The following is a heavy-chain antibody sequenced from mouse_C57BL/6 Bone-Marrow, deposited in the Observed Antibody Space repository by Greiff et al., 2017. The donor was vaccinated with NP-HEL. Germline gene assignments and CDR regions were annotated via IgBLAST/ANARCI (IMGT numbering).Heavy chain of an antibody. V-gene: IGHV1-64*01. CDR2: IHPNSGST. J-gene: IGHJ1*03. D-gene: IGHD1-1*01. Sequence: QVQLQQPGAELVKPGASVKLSCKASGYTFTSYWMHWVKQRPGQGLEWIGMIHPNSGSTNYNEKFKSKATLTVDKSSSTAYMQLSSLTSEDSAVYYCARKYYGSSYWYFDVWGKGTTVTVSS. CDR3: ARKYYGSSYWYFDV. CDR1: GYTFTSYW.